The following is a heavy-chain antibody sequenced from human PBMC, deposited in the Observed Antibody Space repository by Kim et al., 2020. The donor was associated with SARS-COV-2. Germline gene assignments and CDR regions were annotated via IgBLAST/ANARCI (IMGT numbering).Heavy chain of an antibody. V-gene: IGHV7-4-1*02. CDR1: GYTFTSYA. J-gene: IGHJ5*02. CDR2: INTNTGNP. D-gene: IGHD3-3*01. CDR3: ARDRRITIFGVVIIEGGALFA. Sequence: ASVKVSCKASGYTFTSYAMNWVRQAPGQGLEWMGWINTNTGNPTYAQGFTGRFVFSFDTSVNTAYLQISSLKAEDTAVYYCARDRRITIFGVVIIEGGALFAWGQGALGTVSS.